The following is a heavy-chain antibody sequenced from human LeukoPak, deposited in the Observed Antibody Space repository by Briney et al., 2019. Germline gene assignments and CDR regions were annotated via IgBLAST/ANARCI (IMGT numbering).Heavy chain of an antibody. Sequence: PSETLSLTCTVSGYSISSGYYWGWIRQPPGKGLEWIGSIYHSGSTYYNPSLKSRVTISVDTSKNQFSLKLSSVTAADTAVYYCARGWRDILTGSYFDYWGQGTLVTVSS. V-gene: IGHV4-38-2*02. D-gene: IGHD3-9*01. J-gene: IGHJ4*02. CDR2: IYHSGST. CDR1: GYSISSGYY. CDR3: ARGWRDILTGSYFDY.